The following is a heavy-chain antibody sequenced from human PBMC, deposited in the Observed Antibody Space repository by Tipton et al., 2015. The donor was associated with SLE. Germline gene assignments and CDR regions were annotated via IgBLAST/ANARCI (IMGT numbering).Heavy chain of an antibody. CDR2: INHSGST. J-gene: IGHJ4*02. CDR3: ATVDTAMVGTGFDY. V-gene: IGHV4-34*01. Sequence: TLSLTCAVYGGSFSAYYWSWIRQPPGKGLEWIGEINHSGSTNYNPSLKSRVTISVDTSKNQFSLKLSSVTAADTAVYYCATVDTAMVGTGFDYWGQGTLVTVSS. D-gene: IGHD5-18*01. CDR1: GGSFSAYY.